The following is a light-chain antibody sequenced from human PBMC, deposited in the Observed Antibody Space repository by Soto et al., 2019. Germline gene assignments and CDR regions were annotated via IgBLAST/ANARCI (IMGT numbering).Light chain of an antibody. CDR3: QQYGSSPRT. J-gene: IGKJ1*01. V-gene: IGKV3-20*01. Sequence: IVMTQSPATLSVSPGERATLSCRASQNIYSNVAWYQQRPGQAPRLLIYRASSRATGISDRFTGSGSGTDFTLTITTLEPEDFAVYYCQQYGSSPRTFGLGSKVDVK. CDR1: QNIYSN. CDR2: RAS.